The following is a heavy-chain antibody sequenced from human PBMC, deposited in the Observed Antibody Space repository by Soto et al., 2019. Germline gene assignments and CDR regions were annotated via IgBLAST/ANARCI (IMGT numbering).Heavy chain of an antibody. CDR3: TTHNSGSYYGVLYYYYGMDV. CDR2: IKSKTDGGTT. CDR1: GFTFSNAW. J-gene: IGHJ6*02. D-gene: IGHD1-26*01. V-gene: IGHV3-15*07. Sequence: PGGSLRLSCAASGFTFSNAWMNWVRQAPGKGLEWVGRIKSKTDGGTTDYAAPVKGRFTISRDDSKNTLYLQMNSLKTEDTAVYYCTTHNSGSYYGVLYYYYGMDVWGQGTTVTVS.